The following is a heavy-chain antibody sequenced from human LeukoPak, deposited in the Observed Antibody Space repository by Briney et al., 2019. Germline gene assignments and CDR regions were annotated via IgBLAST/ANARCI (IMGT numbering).Heavy chain of an antibody. CDR3: ARVHYGRVV. J-gene: IGHJ6*02. Sequence: PGGSLRLSCAASGFTVSSNYMSWVRQAPGKGLEWVSVIYSGGSTYYADSVKGRFTISRDNSNNTRYLQMHSLRAEDTAVYYCARVHYGRVVWRQGTTDSVPS. CDR1: GFTVSSNY. V-gene: IGHV3-53*01. CDR2: IYSGGST.